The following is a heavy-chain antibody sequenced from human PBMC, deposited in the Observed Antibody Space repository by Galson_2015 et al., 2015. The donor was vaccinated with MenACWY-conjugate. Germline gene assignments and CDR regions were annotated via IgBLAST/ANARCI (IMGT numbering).Heavy chain of an antibody. Sequence: SLRLSCAASGFTFSSYAMSWVCQAPGKGLEWVSAISGSGGSTYYADSVKGRFTISRDNSKNTLYLQMNSLRAEDTAVYYCANDRGYYDSSGYLVYFDYWGQGTLVTVSS. CDR3: ANDRGYYDSSGYLVYFDY. D-gene: IGHD3-22*01. CDR1: GFTFSSYA. CDR2: ISGSGGST. J-gene: IGHJ4*02. V-gene: IGHV3-23*01.